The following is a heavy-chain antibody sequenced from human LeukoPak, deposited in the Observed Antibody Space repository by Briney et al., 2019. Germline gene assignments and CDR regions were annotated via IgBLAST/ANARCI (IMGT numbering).Heavy chain of an antibody. CDR1: GFTFSSYS. CDR3: ARAYYYDSSGYHDY. CDR2: ISSSSSTI. J-gene: IGHJ4*02. D-gene: IGHD3-22*01. Sequence: GGSLRLSCAASGFTFSSYSMNWVRQAPGKGLEWVSYISSSSSTIYYADSVKGRFTIFRDNAKNSLYLQMNSLRAEDTAVYYCARAYYYDSSGYHDYWGQGTLVTVSS. V-gene: IGHV3-48*04.